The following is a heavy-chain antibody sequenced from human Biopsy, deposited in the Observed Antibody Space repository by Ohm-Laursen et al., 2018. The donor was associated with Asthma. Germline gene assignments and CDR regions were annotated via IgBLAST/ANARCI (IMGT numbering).Heavy chain of an antibody. V-gene: IGHV1-18*01. J-gene: IGHJ6*02. D-gene: IGHD3-10*01. CDR3: ARAVDYSHYYGINV. Sequence: ASVKVSCKTSGYTFNSAGITWVRQAPGQGLEWMGWISVYNGNTKVAQKLQDRVAMITDTSTGTAYMELRSLRSDDTAVYFCARAVDYSHYYGINVWGQGTTVTVS. CDR1: GYTFNSAG. CDR2: ISVYNGNT.